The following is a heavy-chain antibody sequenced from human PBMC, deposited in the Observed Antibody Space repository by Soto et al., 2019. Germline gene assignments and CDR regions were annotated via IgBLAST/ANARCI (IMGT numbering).Heavy chain of an antibody. Sequence: QLVESGGGLVQPGRSLRRSCEASGFIFENYAMVWVRQGPGKGLEWVSSISWNSGNLDYGDSVKGRFTISRDNAKNSLYLQMNSLRTEDTAWYFCAKAPVYGSGGWFDPWGQGTLVTVSS. CDR3: AKAPVYGSGGWFDP. J-gene: IGHJ5*02. V-gene: IGHV3-9*01. CDR2: ISWNSGNL. D-gene: IGHD3-10*01. CDR1: GFIFENYA.